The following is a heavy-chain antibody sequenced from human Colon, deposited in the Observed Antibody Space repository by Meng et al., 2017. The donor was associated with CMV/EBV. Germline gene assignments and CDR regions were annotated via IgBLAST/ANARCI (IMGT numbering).Heavy chain of an antibody. D-gene: IGHD5-12*01. V-gene: IGHV4-39*01. CDR1: GGALTSTTYC. J-gene: IGHJ4*02. CDR2: IFYSGGT. CDR3: ARRLGYEFDS. Sequence: VSGGALTSTTYCWGCIRQPPGTGLEWIGCIFYSGGTYYNPSLKSRVSISVDTSKNQFSLKLDSVTAADTAVYFCARRLGYEFDSWGQGSLVTVSS.